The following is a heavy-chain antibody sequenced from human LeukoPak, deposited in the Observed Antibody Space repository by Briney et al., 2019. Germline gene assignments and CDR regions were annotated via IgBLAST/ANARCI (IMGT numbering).Heavy chain of an antibody. CDR3: AREGTSYYYYYMDV. CDR2: IYTSGST. Sequence: SETLSLTCAVYGGSFSGYYWSWIRQPAGKGLEWIGRIYTSGSTNYNPSLKSRVTMSVDTSKNQFSLKLSSVTAADTAVYYCAREGTSYYYYYMDVWGKGTTVTISS. D-gene: IGHD3/OR15-3a*01. CDR1: GGSFSGYY. V-gene: IGHV4-4*07. J-gene: IGHJ6*03.